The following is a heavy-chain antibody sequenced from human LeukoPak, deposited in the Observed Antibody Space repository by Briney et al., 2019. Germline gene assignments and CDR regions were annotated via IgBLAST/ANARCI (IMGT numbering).Heavy chain of an antibody. CDR1: GYSISSDYS. CDR3: ARWASGGSADFDY. V-gene: IGHV4-38-2*01. J-gene: IGHJ4*02. Sequence: SETLSLTRAVSGYSISSDYSWGWIRQPPGKGLEWIGSIYPSGNTYYNPSLKSRVTISVVTSKNQFSLKLSSVTAADTAVYYCARWASGGSADFDYWGQGTLVTVSS. D-gene: IGHD3-10*01. CDR2: IYPSGNT.